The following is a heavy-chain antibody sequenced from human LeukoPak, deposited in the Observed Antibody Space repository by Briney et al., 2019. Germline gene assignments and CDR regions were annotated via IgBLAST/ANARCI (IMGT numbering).Heavy chain of an antibody. CDR1: GFTFHDHG. CDR3: ANLARIAVAGGGY. V-gene: IGHV3-23*01. Sequence: GGSLRLSCAASGFTFHDHGMSWVRQVPGKGLEWVSVISASGGTTYCADSVKGRFTISRDNSKNTVYLQMNSLRAEDTAVYYCANLARIAVAGGGYWGQGTLVTVSS. D-gene: IGHD6-19*01. J-gene: IGHJ4*02. CDR2: ISASGGTT.